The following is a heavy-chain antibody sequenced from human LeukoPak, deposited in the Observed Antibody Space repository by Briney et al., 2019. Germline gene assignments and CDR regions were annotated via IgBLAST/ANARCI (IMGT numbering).Heavy chain of an antibody. CDR3: ARGAFYDY. J-gene: IGHJ4*02. D-gene: IGHD2/OR15-2a*01. CDR2: ISGSGDST. V-gene: IGHV3-23*01. CDR1: GFTFSSYA. Sequence: GGSLRLSCAASGFTFSSYAMSWVRQAPGKGLEWVSAISGSGDSTYYADSVKGHFIISRDNSKNTLYLQMNSLRAEDTAVYFCARGAFYDYWGQGTLVTVSS.